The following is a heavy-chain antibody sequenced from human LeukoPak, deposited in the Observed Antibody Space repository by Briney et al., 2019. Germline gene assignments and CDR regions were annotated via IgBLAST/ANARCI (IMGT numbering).Heavy chain of an antibody. D-gene: IGHD3-3*01. J-gene: IGHJ4*02. Sequence: SETLSLTCTVSGGSISSYYWSWIRQPPGKGLEWIGYIYHSGSTNYNPSLKSRVTISVDMSKNQISLKLSSVTAADTAVYYCARSRVWGDYWGYFDYWGQGTLVTVSS. CDR1: GGSISSYY. CDR2: IYHSGST. CDR3: ARSRVWGDYWGYFDY. V-gene: IGHV4-59*01.